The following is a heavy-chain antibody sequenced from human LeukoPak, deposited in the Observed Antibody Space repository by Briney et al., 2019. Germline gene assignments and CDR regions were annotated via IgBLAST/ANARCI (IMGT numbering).Heavy chain of an antibody. CDR3: ARLSIAAAGHSYYYYYMDV. CDR1: GYTFTSYD. Sequence: ASVTVSCKASGYTFTSYDINWVRQATGQGLEWMGWMNPNSGNTGYAQKFQGRVTMTRNTSISTAYMELSSLRSEDTAVYYCARLSIAAAGHSYYYYYMDVWGKGTTVTVSS. V-gene: IGHV1-8*01. J-gene: IGHJ6*03. D-gene: IGHD6-13*01. CDR2: MNPNSGNT.